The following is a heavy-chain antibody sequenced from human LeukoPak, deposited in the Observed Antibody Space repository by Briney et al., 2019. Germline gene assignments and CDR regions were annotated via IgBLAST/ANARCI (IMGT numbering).Heavy chain of an antibody. CDR2: ITWNSDDI. CDR3: VKGYRTGRWLPLDY. D-gene: IGHD5-24*01. J-gene: IGHJ4*01. Sequence: GGSLRLSCAAPGFTFDDYAMHWVRQAPGKGLEWVSGITWNSDDIFYTDSVKGRFTISRDNAKNSLYLQMNSLRPEDTAFYSCVKGYRTGRWLPLDYWGHGTLVTVSS. CDR1: GFTFDDYA. V-gene: IGHV3-9*01.